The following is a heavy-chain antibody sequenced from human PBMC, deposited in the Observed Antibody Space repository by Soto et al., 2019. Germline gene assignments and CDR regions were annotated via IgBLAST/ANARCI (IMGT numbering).Heavy chain of an antibody. D-gene: IGHD3-9*01. CDR2: ISYDGSNK. J-gene: IGHJ3*02. V-gene: IGHV3-30*18. CDR3: AKDSGNRDDILTGYYNKDGAFDI. Sequence: GGSLRLSCAASGFTFSSYGMHWVRQAPGKGLEWVAVISYDGSNKYYADSVKGRFTISRDNSKNTLYLQMNSLRAEDTAVYYCAKDSGNRDDILTGYYNKDGAFDIWGQGTMVTVSS. CDR1: GFTFSSYG.